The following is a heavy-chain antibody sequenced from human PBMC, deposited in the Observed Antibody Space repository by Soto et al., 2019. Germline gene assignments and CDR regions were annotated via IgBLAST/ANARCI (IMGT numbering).Heavy chain of an antibody. J-gene: IGHJ5*02. CDR3: ARMYSSGSGWFHP. CDR2: FYSSGSI. Sequence: SETLSLTCTVSGGSISSGGYYWSWIRQHPGKGLEWIGSFYSSGSIIYKPSLRSRVSISGDTSSNQFSMSLTSVTAADTARYYCARMYSSGSGWFHPWGQGTLVTVSS. CDR1: GGSISSGGYY. V-gene: IGHV4-31*03. D-gene: IGHD6-19*01.